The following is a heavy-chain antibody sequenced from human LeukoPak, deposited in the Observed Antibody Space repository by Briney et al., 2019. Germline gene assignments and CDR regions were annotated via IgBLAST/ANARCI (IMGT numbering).Heavy chain of an antibody. J-gene: IGHJ4*02. CDR2: ISGSGGST. CDR1: GFTFSSYA. D-gene: IGHD6-13*01. V-gene: IGHV3-23*01. Sequence: GGSLRLSCAASGFTFSSYAMSWVRQAPGKGLEWVSAISGSGGSTYYADSVKGRFTISRDNSKNTLYLQMSSLRAEDTAVYYCAKLASGYSSSWYEDYWGQGALVTVSS. CDR3: AKLASGYSSSWYEDY.